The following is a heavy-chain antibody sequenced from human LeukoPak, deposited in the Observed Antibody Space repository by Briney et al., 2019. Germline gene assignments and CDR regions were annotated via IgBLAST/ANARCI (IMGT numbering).Heavy chain of an antibody. V-gene: IGHV4-38-2*02. Sequence: SETLSLTCTVSGYSISSGYYWGWIRQPPGEGLEGIGSIYHGGSTYYNPSLKSRVTISVDTSKNPFYLTLSSVTPADTAVYYCARAEDNWTIVGGSWFDPWGQGTLVTVSS. D-gene: IGHD1-20*01. CDR2: IYHGGST. CDR3: ARAEDNWTIVGGSWFDP. CDR1: GYSISSGYY. J-gene: IGHJ5*02.